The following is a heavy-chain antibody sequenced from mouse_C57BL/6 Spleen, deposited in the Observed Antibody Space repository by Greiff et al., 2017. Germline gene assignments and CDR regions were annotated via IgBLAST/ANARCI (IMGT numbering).Heavy chain of an antibody. CDR1: GFTFSDYG. V-gene: IGHV5-17*01. J-gene: IGHJ4*01. CDR3: ARPGDYYAMDY. Sequence: EVQLVESGGGLVKPGGSLKLSCAASGFTFSDYGMHWVRQAPEKGLEWVAYISSGSSTIYYADTVKGRFNISRDNANNTLFLQMTSLRSEDTAMYYCARPGDYYAMDYWGQGTSVTVSS. CDR2: ISSGSSTI.